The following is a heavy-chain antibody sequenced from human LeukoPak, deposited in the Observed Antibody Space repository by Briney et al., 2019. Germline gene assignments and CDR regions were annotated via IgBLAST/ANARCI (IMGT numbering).Heavy chain of an antibody. J-gene: IGHJ4*02. CDR2: ISGSGGST. Sequence: GGSLRLSCAASGFTFRRSVMNWVRQAPGKGLEWVSAISGSGGSTYYADSVKGRFTISRDNSKNTLYLQMNSLRAEDTAVYYCATNPYYYDSSGYPGHFDYWGQGTLVTVSS. CDR1: GFTFRRSV. D-gene: IGHD3-22*01. CDR3: ATNPYYYDSSGYPGHFDY. V-gene: IGHV3-23*01.